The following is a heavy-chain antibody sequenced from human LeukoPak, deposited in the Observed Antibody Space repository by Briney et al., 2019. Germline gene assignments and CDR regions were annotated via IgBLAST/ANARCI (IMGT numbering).Heavy chain of an antibody. CDR2: IIPIFGTA. CDR1: GGTFSSYA. CDR3: AKDPRDHTYGWSWRYFDY. D-gene: IGHD5-18*01. J-gene: IGHJ4*02. V-gene: IGHV1-69*13. Sequence: SVKVSCKASGGTFSSYAISWVRQAPGQGLEWMGGIIPIFGTANYAQKFQGRVTITADESTSTAYMELSSLRSEDTAVYYCAKDPRDHTYGWSWRYFDYWGQGTLVTVSS.